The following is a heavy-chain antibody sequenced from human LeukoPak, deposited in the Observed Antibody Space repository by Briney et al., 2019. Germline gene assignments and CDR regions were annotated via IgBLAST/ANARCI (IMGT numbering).Heavy chain of an antibody. D-gene: IGHD6-13*01. V-gene: IGHV3-64D*06. J-gene: IGHJ4*02. Sequence: GGSLRLSCSASGFXFSSYSIDWVRQAPGKGLEYVSGISANGGSTYYVDSVKGRFTISRDNSKNTLYLQMSSLRAEDTAVYYCVKIAADWGQGALVTVSS. CDR2: ISANGGST. CDR3: VKIAAD. CDR1: GFXFSSYS.